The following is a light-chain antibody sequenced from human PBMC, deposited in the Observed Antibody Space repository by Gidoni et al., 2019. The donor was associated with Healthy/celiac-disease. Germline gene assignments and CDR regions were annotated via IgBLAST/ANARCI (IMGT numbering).Light chain of an antibody. CDR1: QSISSY. Sequence: DIQMTQYQSALSASVGARVTITCRASQSISSYLNWYQQKPGKAPKLLIYAASSLQSGVPSRFSGSGSGTDFTLTISSLQPEDFATYYCQQSYSTPPTFGQGTKVEIK. J-gene: IGKJ1*01. CDR3: QQSYSTPPT. CDR2: AAS. V-gene: IGKV1-39*01.